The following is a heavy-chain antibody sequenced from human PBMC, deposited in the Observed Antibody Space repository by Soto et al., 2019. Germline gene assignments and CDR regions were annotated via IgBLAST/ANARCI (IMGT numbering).Heavy chain of an antibody. V-gene: IGHV3-23*01. CDR2: ISGSGANT. CDR3: AKDYPDCGGVCPPCDY. CDR1: GFTFSNYA. Sequence: GGSLRLSCAASGFTFSNYAMTWVRQAPGRGLEWVSAISGSGANTYYADSVKGRFTISRDGSKSTVYLQMNSLRAEDTAVYYCAKDYPDCGGVCPPCDYWGQGTQVTVSS. D-gene: IGHD2-21*02. J-gene: IGHJ4*02.